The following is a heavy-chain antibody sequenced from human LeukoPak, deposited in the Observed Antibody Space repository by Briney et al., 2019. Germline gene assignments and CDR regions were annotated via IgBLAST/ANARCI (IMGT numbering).Heavy chain of an antibody. J-gene: IGHJ6*04. CDR3: ARSVDSSSWYVYYGMDV. Sequence: GSSVKVSCKASGGTFSSYAISWVRQAPGQGREWMGGIIPIFGTANYVQKFQGRVTITTDESTSTAYMELSSLRSEDTAVYYCARSVDSSSWYVYYGMDVWGKGTTVTVSS. CDR2: IIPIFGTA. D-gene: IGHD6-13*01. CDR1: GGTFSSYA. V-gene: IGHV1-69*05.